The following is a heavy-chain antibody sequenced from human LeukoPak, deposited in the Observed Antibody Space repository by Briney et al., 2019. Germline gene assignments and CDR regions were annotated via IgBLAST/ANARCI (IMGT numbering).Heavy chain of an antibody. D-gene: IGHD4-23*01. CDR3: ARATTVVTPPFDY. CDR2: ISYDGSHK. CDR1: GFTFSSYG. V-gene: IGHV3-30*03. Sequence: GGSLRLSCAASGFTFSSYGMHWVRQAPGKGLEWVALISYDGSHKYYADSVKGRFTISRDNSKNTLYLQMNSLRAEDTAVYYCARATTVVTPPFDYWGQGTLVTVSS. J-gene: IGHJ4*02.